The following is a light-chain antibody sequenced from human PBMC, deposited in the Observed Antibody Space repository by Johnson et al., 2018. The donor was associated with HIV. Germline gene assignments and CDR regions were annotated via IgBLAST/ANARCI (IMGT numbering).Light chain of an antibody. CDR3: GTWDSSLSALYV. Sequence: QSVLTQPPSVSAAPGQKVTISCSGSSSNIGNNYVSWYKQLPGTAPKLLIYDNNKRPSGIPDRFSGSQSGTSATLGITGLQTGDEADYYCGTWDSSLSALYVFGTGTKVTVL. V-gene: IGLV1-51*01. J-gene: IGLJ1*01. CDR2: DNN. CDR1: SSNIGNNY.